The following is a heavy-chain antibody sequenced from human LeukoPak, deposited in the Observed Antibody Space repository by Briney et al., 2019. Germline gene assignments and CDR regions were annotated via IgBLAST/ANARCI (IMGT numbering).Heavy chain of an antibody. D-gene: IGHD6-13*01. V-gene: IGHV1-2*02. CDR2: INPNSGGT. Sequence: ASVKASCKASGYTFTGYYMHWVRQAPGQGLEWMGWINPNSGGTNYAQKFQGRVTMTRDTSISTAYMELSRLRSDDTAVYYCAREIAAAGTADAFDIWGQGTMVTVSS. CDR1: GYTFTGYY. J-gene: IGHJ3*02. CDR3: AREIAAAGTADAFDI.